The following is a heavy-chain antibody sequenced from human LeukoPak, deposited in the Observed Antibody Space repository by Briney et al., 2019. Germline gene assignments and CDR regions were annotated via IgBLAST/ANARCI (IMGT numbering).Heavy chain of an antibody. V-gene: IGHV4-39*01. D-gene: IGHD1-1*01. CDR2: IYYRGNT. CDR1: GGSISGGSFY. CDR3: ARLGLGATTGTDY. Sequence: SETLSLTCTVSGGSISGGSFYWGWIRQPPGKGLEWIGSIYYRGNTYYNPSLKSRVTLSVDTSSNQFSLNLNSVTAADTAVYYCARLGLGATTGTDYWGQGTLVTVSS. J-gene: IGHJ4*02.